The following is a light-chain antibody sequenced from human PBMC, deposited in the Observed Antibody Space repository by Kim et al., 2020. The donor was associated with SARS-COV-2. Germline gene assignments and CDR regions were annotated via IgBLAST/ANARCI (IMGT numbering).Light chain of an antibody. CDR3: ATWDDSVTGPL. J-gene: IGLJ2*01. CDR2: NNS. CDR1: GSNIGDNY. V-gene: IGLV1-47*02. Sequence: QSVLTQPPSASGTPGQRVTISCSGSGSNIGDNYVHWYQQVSGTAPKLLIYNNSQRPSSVPDRFSGSKSGTSASLAISGLRSDDEAEYYCATWDDSVTGPLFGGGTQLTV.